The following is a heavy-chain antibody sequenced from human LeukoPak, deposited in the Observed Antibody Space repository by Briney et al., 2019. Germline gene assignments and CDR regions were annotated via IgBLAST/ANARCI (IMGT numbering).Heavy chain of an antibody. CDR1: GYTFTSYY. CDR2: IIPIFGTA. V-gene: IGHV1-69*13. J-gene: IGHJ5*02. CDR3: ARDGDSIAVAGP. D-gene: IGHD6-19*01. Sequence: GASVKVSCKASGYTFTSYYMHWVRQAPGQGLEWMGGIIPIFGTANYAQKFQGRVTITADESTSTAYMELSSLRSEDTAVYYCARDGDSIAVAGPWGQGTLVTVSS.